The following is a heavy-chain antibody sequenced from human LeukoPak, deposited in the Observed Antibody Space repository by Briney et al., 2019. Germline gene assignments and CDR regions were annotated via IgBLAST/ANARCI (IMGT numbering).Heavy chain of an antibody. CDR1: AFTFSSYW. CDR2: INSDGSST. CDR3: ARGSDCSGGSCYSYWYFDL. J-gene: IGHJ2*01. Sequence: GGSLRLSCAASAFTFSSYWMHWVRQAPGKGLVWVSRINSDGSSTSYADSVKGRFTISRDNAKNTLYLQMNSLRAEDTAMYYCARGSDCSGGSCYSYWYFDLWGRGTRVTVSS. D-gene: IGHD2-15*01. V-gene: IGHV3-74*01.